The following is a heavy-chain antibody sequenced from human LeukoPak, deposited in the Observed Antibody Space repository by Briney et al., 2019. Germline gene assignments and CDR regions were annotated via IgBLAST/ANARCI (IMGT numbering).Heavy chain of an antibody. D-gene: IGHD3-22*01. CDR2: ITTRSGST. V-gene: IGHV3-23*01. CDR1: GFTFSSYA. J-gene: IGHJ6*02. CDR3: ASDRGYYDSSGYYWARYYYYGMDV. Sequence: GGSLRLSCAASGFTFSSYAMSWVRQAPGKGLEWVSTITTRSGSTYYADSVKGRFTISRDNAKNSLYLQMNSLRAEDTAVYYCASDRGYYDSSGYYWARYYYYGMDVWGQGTTVTVSS.